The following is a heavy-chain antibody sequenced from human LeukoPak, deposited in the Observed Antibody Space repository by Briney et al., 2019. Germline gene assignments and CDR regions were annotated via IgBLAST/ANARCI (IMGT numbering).Heavy chain of an antibody. Sequence: PGGSLRPSCAASGFTFSNYWMSWVRQAPGKGLEWVANIKQDGSEKYYVDSVKGRFTISRDNAKNSLYLQMNSLRAEDTAVYYCAREGNSGWSFDYWGQGTLVTVSS. CDR1: GFTFSNYW. CDR2: IKQDGSEK. D-gene: IGHD6-19*01. J-gene: IGHJ4*02. V-gene: IGHV3-7*01. CDR3: AREGNSGWSFDY.